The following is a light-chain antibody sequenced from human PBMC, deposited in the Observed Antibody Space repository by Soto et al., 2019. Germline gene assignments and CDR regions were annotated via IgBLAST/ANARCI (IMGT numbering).Light chain of an antibody. CDR3: ATRDDGLSGDWV. J-gene: IGLJ3*02. V-gene: IGLV1-47*01. CDR1: YSDIGTNY. Sequence: QSVLTQPPSASGTPGQRVTISCSGSYSDIGTNYVYWFQQLPGTAPKLLIFRDNQRPSGVPDRFSGSRSGTSASLAISGLQSEDETDYYCATRDDGLSGDWVFGGGTKLTVL. CDR2: RDN.